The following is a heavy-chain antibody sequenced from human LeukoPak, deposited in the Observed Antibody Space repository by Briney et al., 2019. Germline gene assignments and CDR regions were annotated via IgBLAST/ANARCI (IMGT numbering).Heavy chain of an antibody. CDR1: GGSFSGYY. V-gene: IGHV4-34*01. Sequence: PETLSLTCAVYGGSFSGYYWSWIRQPPGKGLEWIGEINHSGSTNYNPSLKSRVTISVDTSKNQFSLKLSSVTAADTAVYYCARGIVVVPAAMWDYYYGMDVWGQGTTVTVSS. D-gene: IGHD2-2*01. CDR3: ARGIVVVPAAMWDYYYGMDV. J-gene: IGHJ6*02. CDR2: INHSGST.